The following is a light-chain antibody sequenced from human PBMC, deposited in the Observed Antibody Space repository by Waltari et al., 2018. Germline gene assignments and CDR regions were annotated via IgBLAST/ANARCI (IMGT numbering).Light chain of an antibody. CDR1: ALPPKN. Sequence: SHELTQPPSAPVPPGQTARITRPGYALPPKNIYWYQQQSGQAPVLLIYEDNKRPSGIPGRFSGSSSGTLATLTVSGAVVEDEGDYYCYSTDSSSFPLFGGGTRLTVL. J-gene: IGLJ3*02. CDR3: YSTDSSSFPL. CDR2: EDN. V-gene: IGLV3-10*01.